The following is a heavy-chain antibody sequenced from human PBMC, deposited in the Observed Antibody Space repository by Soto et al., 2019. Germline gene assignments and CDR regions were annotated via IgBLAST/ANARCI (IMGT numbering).Heavy chain of an antibody. CDR1: GYTFTSYS. D-gene: IGHD6-13*01. Sequence: ASVKVSCKASGYTFTSYSMHWVRKAPGQGLEWMGIINPSGGSTSYAQKFQGRVTMTRDTSTSTVYMELSSLRSEDTAVYYCASPSIQQLVLSHGMDVWGQGTTLTVSS. V-gene: IGHV1-46*03. CDR2: INPSGGST. CDR3: ASPSIQQLVLSHGMDV. J-gene: IGHJ6*02.